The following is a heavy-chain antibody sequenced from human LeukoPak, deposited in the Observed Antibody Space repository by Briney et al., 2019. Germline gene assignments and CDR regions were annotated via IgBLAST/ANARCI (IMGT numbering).Heavy chain of an antibody. CDR2: IDAGNGDT. Sequence: ASVKVSCKASGYTFTSYAMHWVRQAPGQRLEWMGWIDAGNGDTRYSQKIQGRVTITRDTSASTAYIELRSLRSDDTAMYYCARGSTSDWPLDHWGQETLVTISS. D-gene: IGHD2-2*01. CDR3: ARGSTSDWPLDH. V-gene: IGHV1-3*01. CDR1: GYTFTSYA. J-gene: IGHJ4*02.